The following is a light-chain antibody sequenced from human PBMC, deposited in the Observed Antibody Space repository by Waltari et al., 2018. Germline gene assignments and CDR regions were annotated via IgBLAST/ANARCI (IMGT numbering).Light chain of an antibody. V-gene: IGLV2-8*01. CDR1: SNDVGGYTY. Sequence: QSVLTQPPPASGSPGQSVTISCTGTSNDVGGYTYVSWYQQHPGKAPKLMIYDVNKRPSGVPDRFSGSKSGNTASLTVSGLQAEDEADYYCSSYAGSKNYVFGTGTKVTVV. CDR3: SSYAGSKNYV. J-gene: IGLJ1*01. CDR2: DVN.